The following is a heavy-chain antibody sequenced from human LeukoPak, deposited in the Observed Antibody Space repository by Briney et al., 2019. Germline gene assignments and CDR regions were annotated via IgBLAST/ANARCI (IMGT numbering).Heavy chain of an antibody. D-gene: IGHD2-21*02. CDR2: INTNNGNK. CDR3: ARKRCTGDCYLFDP. CDR1: GYTFSTYG. Sequence: ASVKVSYKASGYTFSTYGLMWVRQAPGQGLEGLGWINTNNGNKNKEQKFQARVTKTTDTSTSTGYMELRSLRSDDTAVYYCARKRCTGDCYLFDPWGQGTLVTVSS. V-gene: IGHV1-18*01. J-gene: IGHJ5*02.